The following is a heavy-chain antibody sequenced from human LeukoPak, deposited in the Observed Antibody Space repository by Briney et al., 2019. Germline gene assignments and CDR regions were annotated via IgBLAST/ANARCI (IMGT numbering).Heavy chain of an antibody. J-gene: IGHJ4*02. D-gene: IGHD4-17*01. CDR1: GFTFSSYS. CDR2: ISSSSSTI. V-gene: IGHV3-48*01. Sequence: GGSLRLSCAASGFTFSSYSMNWVRQASGKGLEWVSYISSSSSTIYYADSVKGRFTISRDNAKNSLYLQMNSLRAEDTAVYYCARGYGDYRFDYWGQGTLVTVSS. CDR3: ARGYGDYRFDY.